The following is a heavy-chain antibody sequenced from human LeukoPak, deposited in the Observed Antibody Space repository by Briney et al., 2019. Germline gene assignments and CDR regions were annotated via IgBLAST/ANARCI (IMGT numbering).Heavy chain of an antibody. V-gene: IGHV4-61*02. CDR3: ARWTVAGTVDY. CDR2: IYTSGST. D-gene: IGHD6-19*01. CDR1: GGSISSGSYY. J-gene: IGHJ4*02. Sequence: SQTLSLTCTVSGGSISSGSYYWSWIRQPAGKGLEWIGRIYTSGSTNYNPSLKSRVTISVDTSKNQFSLKLSSVTAADTAVYYCARWTVAGTVDYWGQGTLVTVSS.